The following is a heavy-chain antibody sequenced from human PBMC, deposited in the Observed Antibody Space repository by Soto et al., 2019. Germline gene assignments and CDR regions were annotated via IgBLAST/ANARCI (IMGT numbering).Heavy chain of an antibody. CDR3: ARYCSSSSCSQLFGMDV. CDR2: IDTSYSYS. CDR1: GYSFTKYW. J-gene: IGHJ6*02. D-gene: IGHD2-15*01. Sequence: GESLKISCKGSGYSFTKYWIIWVRQVPGKGLEWMGRIDTSYSYSHYSPSFQGHVTISADKSISTAYLQWSSLKASDTAMYYCARYCSSSSCSQLFGMDVWGQGTTVTVSS. V-gene: IGHV5-10-1*01.